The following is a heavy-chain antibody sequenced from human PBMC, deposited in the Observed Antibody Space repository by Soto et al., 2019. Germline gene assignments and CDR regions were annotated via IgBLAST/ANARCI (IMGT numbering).Heavy chain of an antibody. CDR1: GFTFSNAW. V-gene: IGHV3-15*01. CDR3: TTDDPINKT. J-gene: IGHJ5*02. Sequence: PGGSLRLSCAASGFTFSNAWMSWVRQAPGKGLEWVGRIKSKTDGGTRDYAAPVKGRFTMSRDDSKNMLYLQMSSLKTEDTAGYSCTTDDPINKTWGQGTLVTVSS. CDR2: IKSKTDGGTR.